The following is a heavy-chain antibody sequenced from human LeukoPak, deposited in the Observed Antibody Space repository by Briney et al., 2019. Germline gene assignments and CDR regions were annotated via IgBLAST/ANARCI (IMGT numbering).Heavy chain of an antibody. V-gene: IGHV1-46*01. D-gene: IGHD3-22*01. Sequence: GASVKVSCKASGYTFTSYYMHWVRQAPGQGLEWMGIINPSGGSTSYAQKFQGRVTMTRDTSTSTAYMELSSLRSEDTVVYYCARATYYYDSSGTYYFDYWGQGTLVTVSS. CDR2: INPSGGST. J-gene: IGHJ4*02. CDR1: GYTFTSYY. CDR3: ARATYYYDSSGTYYFDY.